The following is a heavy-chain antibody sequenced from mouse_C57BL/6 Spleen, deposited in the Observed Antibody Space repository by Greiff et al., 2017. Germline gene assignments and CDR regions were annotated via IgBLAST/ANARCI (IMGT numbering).Heavy chain of an antibody. CDR2: INSSDSET. CDR1: GYTFTSYW. D-gene: IGHD1-1*01. CDR3: ARPGSSPYYFDY. V-gene: IGHV1-52*01. Sequence: QVQLQQPGAELVRPGSSVKLSCKASGYTFTSYWMHWVKQRPIQGLEWIGNINSSDSETHYNQKFKDKATLTVDKSSSTAYMQLSSLASEDAAFYYCARPGSSPYYFDYWGQGTTLTVSS. J-gene: IGHJ2*01.